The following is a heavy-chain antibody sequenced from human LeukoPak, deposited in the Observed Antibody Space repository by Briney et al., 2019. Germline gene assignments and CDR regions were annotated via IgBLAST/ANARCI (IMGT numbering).Heavy chain of an antibody. CDR3: AKDPDDSSGYYTGY. CDR1: GFTFSSYG. D-gene: IGHD3-22*01. V-gene: IGHV3-30*18. J-gene: IGHJ4*02. CDR2: ISYDGSNK. Sequence: GRSLRLSCAASGFTFSSYGMHWVRQAPGKGLEWVAVISYDGSNKYYADSVKGRFTISRDNSKNTLYLQMNSLRAEDTAVYYCAKDPDDSSGYYTGYWGQGTLVTVSS.